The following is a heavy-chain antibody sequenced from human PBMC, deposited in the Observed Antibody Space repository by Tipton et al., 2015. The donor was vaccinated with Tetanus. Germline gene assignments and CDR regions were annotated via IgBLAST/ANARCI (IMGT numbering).Heavy chain of an antibody. CDR1: GFIFSSYG. CDR2: SWYDGTDK. D-gene: IGHD2-15*01. CDR3: AREADCSGGSCFSGAFDN. V-gene: IGHV3-33*01. J-gene: IGHJ4*02. Sequence: SLRLSCAASGFIFSSYGIHWVRQAPGKGLEWVAVSWYDGTDKYYADSVKGRFTISRDNSKNTLYLQMSSLRAEDTAVYYCAREADCSGGSCFSGAFDNWGQGTQVTVSS.